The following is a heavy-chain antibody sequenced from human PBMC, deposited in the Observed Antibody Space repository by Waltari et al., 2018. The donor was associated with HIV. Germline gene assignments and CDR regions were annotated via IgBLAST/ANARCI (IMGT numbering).Heavy chain of an antibody. CDR1: GYSIGRGFY. CDR3: ARGGRYSSSLAELDF. D-gene: IGHD6-6*01. Sequence: QVQLQESGPGLVKPSETLSLTCAVPGYSIGRGFYWVWIRQPPGKGLEWIGSIYHSGNTFYSPSLKSRVTMSVDTSKNQFSLKLSSVTAADTAMYYCARGGRYSSSLAELDFWGQGTLVTVSS. V-gene: IGHV4-38-2*01. J-gene: IGHJ4*02. CDR2: IYHSGNT.